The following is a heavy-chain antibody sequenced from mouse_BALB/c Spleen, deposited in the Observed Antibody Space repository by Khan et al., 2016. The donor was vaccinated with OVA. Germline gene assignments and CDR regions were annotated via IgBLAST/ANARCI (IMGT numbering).Heavy chain of an antibody. Sequence: EVQLVESGPELMKPGASGKISCKASGYSFTTYYIHWVKQSHGKSLEWIGYIDPFSGDTTYNQKFKGMATLPVDQSSSTAYIHLSTLTSEDSAVYYCTRHCYVGWFTYWGQGTLVTGAA. D-gene: IGHD2-12*01. CDR1: GYSFTTYY. CDR2: IDPFSGDT. J-gene: IGHJ3*01. CDR3: TRHCYVGWFTY. V-gene: IGHV1S135*01.